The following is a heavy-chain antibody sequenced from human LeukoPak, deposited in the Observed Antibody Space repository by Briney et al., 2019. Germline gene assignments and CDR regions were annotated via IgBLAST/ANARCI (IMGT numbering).Heavy chain of an antibody. CDR1: GFTFSSYG. CDR2: IRYDGSNK. J-gene: IGHJ4*02. V-gene: IGHV3-30*02. Sequence: GGSLRLSCAASGFTFSSYGMHWVRQAPGKGLEWVAFIRYDGSNKYYADSVKGRFTISRDHSKNTLYLQMNSLRAEDTAVYYCAKDPSFRPGYFDYWGQGTLVTVSS. CDR3: AKDPSFRPGYFDY.